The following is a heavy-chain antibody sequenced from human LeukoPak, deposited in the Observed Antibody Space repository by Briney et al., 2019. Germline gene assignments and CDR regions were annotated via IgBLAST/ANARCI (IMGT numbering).Heavy chain of an antibody. CDR1: GGSISSGNW. Sequence: PSGTLSLTCAVSGGSISSGNWWSWVRQPPGKGLEWIGEIYHSGSTNYNPPLKSRVTISVDKSKNQFSLKLSSVTAADTAVYYCARFSLYDSSEFDYWGQGTLVTVSS. J-gene: IGHJ4*02. V-gene: IGHV4-4*02. CDR3: ARFSLYDSSEFDY. CDR2: IYHSGST. D-gene: IGHD3-22*01.